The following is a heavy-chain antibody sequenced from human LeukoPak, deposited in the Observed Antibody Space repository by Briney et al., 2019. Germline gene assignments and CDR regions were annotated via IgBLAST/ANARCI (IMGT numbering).Heavy chain of an antibody. J-gene: IGHJ4*02. CDR2: INHSGST. D-gene: IGHD3-10*01. CDR3: ARGVRPKGWFY. V-gene: IGHV4-34*01. CDR1: GGSISSYY. Sequence: SETLSLTCTVSGGSISSYYWSWIRQPPGKGLEWIGEINHSGSTNYNPSLKSRVTISVDTSKNQFSLKLSSVTAADTAVYYCARGVRPKGWFYWGQGTLVTVSS.